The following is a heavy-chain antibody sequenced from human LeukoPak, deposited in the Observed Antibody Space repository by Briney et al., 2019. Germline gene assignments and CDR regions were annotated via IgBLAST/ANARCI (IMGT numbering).Heavy chain of an antibody. V-gene: IGHV3-7*01. CDR2: SNQDGSET. CDR1: GFTLHKYW. Sequence: PGGSLRLSCEASGFTLHKYWMSWVRQARGKGLEWVASSNQDGSETYYVDSVKGRFTISRDNARKSVFLQMNSLRAEDTAVYYCARDAYIAVVAQSPSYFDLWGQGKLVTVS. D-gene: IGHD6-19*01. J-gene: IGHJ4*02. CDR3: ARDAYIAVVAQSPSYFDL.